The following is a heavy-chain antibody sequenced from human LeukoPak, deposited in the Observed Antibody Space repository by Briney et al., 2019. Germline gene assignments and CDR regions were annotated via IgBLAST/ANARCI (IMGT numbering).Heavy chain of an antibody. Sequence: GGSLRLSCVASGFTFSSFAMSWVRQAPGKGLEWVAGIPSSGPISYYADSVKGRFTISRDNSKNTLYLQMNSLTAEDTAVYYCAREWELLESDWFDPWGQGTLVTVSS. CDR2: IPSSGPIS. CDR3: AREWELLESDWFDP. V-gene: IGHV3-23*01. D-gene: IGHD1-26*01. J-gene: IGHJ5*02. CDR1: GFTFSSFA.